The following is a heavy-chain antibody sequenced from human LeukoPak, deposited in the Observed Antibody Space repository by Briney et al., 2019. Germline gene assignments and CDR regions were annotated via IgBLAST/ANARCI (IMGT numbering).Heavy chain of an antibody. CDR1: GYTFTIYA. J-gene: IGHJ6*03. V-gene: IGHV1-69*13. Sequence: ASVKVSCKASGYTFTIYAISWVRQAPGQGLEWMGGIIPIFGTANYAQKFQGRVTITADESTSTAYMELSSLRSEDTAVYYCARGHYYGSGSYWIPHYYYYMGVWGKGTTVTISS. D-gene: IGHD3-10*01. CDR2: IIPIFGTA. CDR3: ARGHYYGSGSYWIPHYYYYMGV.